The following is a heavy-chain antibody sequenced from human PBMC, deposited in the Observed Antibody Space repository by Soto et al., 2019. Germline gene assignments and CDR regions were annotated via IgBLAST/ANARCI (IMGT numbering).Heavy chain of an antibody. V-gene: IGHV1-18*04. CDR1: GYTFTSYG. CDR2: ISAYNGNT. J-gene: IGHJ5*02. Sequence: ASVKVSCKASGYTFTSYGISWVRQAPGQGLEWMGWISAYNGNTNYAQKLQGRVTMTTDTSTSTAYMELRSLRSDDTAVYYCARGGASTPWWELGKDNWFDPWGQGTLVTVSS. CDR3: ARGGASTPWWELGKDNWFDP. D-gene: IGHD1-26*01.